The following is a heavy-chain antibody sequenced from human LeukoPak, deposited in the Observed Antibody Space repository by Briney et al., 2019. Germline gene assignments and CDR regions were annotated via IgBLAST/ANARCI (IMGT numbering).Heavy chain of an antibody. Sequence: ASVKVSCKASGYTFTSYYMHWVRQAPGQGLEWMGWINPNSGGTNYAQKFQGRVTMTRDTSISTAYMELSRLRSDDTAVYYCARARVGATIGDYWGQGTLVTVSS. CDR2: INPNSGGT. J-gene: IGHJ4*02. CDR1: GYTFTSYY. CDR3: ARARVGATIGDY. D-gene: IGHD1-26*01. V-gene: IGHV1-2*02.